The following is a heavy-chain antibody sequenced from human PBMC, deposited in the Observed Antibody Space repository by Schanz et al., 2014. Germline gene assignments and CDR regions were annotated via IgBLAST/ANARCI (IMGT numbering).Heavy chain of an antibody. CDR3: AASSGWHPSTDY. V-gene: IGHV3-48*04. J-gene: IGHJ4*02. CDR2: IGNGGVTI. Sequence: EVQLVESGGGLVQPGGSLRLSCAASGFSFSRYSMNWVRQAPGKGLEWISYIGNGGVTIYYADSVKGRFTISRDNAKSSLYLQMNSLRVEDTAVYYCAASSGWHPSTDYWGQGTLVNVSS. D-gene: IGHD6-19*01. CDR1: GFSFSRYS.